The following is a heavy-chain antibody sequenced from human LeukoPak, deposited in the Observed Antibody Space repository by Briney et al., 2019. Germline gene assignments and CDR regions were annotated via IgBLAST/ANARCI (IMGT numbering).Heavy chain of an antibody. CDR2: IYYSGST. V-gene: IGHV4-59*12. CDR1: GGSISSYY. D-gene: IGHD3-10*01. Sequence: PSETLSLTCTVSGGSISSYYWSWIRQPPGKGLEWIGYIYYSGSTNYNPSLKSRVTISVDTSKNQFSLKLSSVTAADTAVYYCARAHYYGSGSYYNPSYYFDYWGQGTLVTVSS. CDR3: ARAHYYGSGSYYNPSYYFDY. J-gene: IGHJ4*02.